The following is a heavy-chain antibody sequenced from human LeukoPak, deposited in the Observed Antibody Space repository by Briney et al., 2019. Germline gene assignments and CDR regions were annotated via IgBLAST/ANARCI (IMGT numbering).Heavy chain of an antibody. CDR3: ARGIEYDYRNYPLDY. D-gene: IGHD4-11*01. CDR2: INWNGGST. J-gene: IGHJ4*02. V-gene: IGHV3-20*04. CDR1: GFTLDDYD. Sequence: GGSLRLPCAASGFTLDDYDMSWVRQAPGKGLEWVSGINWNGGSTGYGDSVKGRFTISRDNAKNSLYLQMDSLRAEDTALYYCARGIEYDYRNYPLDYWGQGTLVTVSS.